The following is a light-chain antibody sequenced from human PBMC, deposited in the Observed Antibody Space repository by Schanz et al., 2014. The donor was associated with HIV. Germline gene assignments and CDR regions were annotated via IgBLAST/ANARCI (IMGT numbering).Light chain of an antibody. V-gene: IGKV3-20*01. J-gene: IGKJ2*01. Sequence: EIVLTQSPGSLSLSPGERATLSCRASQSVSSSYLAWYQQKPGQAPRLLIYGASSRATGIPDRFSGSGSGTDFTLTITGLQFEDFATYYCQQSYSATPYTFGQGTKVEIK. CDR2: GAS. CDR1: QSVSSSY. CDR3: QQSYSATPYT.